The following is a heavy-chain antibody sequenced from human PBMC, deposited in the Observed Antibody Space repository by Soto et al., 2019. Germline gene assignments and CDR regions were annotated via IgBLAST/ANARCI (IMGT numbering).Heavy chain of an antibody. CDR3: ARVRTGDRINWFDP. CDR1: GYTFTSYG. Sequence: ASVKVSCKASGYTFTSYGISWVRQAPGQGLEWMGWISAYNGNTNYAQKLQGRVTMTTDTSTSTAYMELRSLRSADTSVYYCARVRTGDRINWFDPWGQGTLVTVSS. V-gene: IGHV1-18*01. CDR2: ISAYNGNT. D-gene: IGHD7-27*01. J-gene: IGHJ5*02.